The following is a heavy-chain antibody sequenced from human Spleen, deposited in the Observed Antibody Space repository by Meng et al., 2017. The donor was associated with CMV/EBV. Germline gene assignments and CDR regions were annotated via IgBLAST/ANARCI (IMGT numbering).Heavy chain of an antibody. CDR1: GGSFSGYY. Sequence: LTCAVYGGSFSGYYWSWIRQPPGKGLEWIGEINHSGSTNYNPSLKSRVTISVDKSENQFSLELSSVSAADTAVHYCARGRLDSSSSDWGRGTLVTVSS. CDR2: INHSGST. CDR3: ARGRLDSSSSD. D-gene: IGHD6-13*01. J-gene: IGHJ4*02. V-gene: IGHV4-34*01.